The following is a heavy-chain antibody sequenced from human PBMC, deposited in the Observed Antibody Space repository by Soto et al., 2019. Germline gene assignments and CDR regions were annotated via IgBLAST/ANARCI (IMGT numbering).Heavy chain of an antibody. CDR1: GGSISSYY. V-gene: IGHV4-59*01. J-gene: IGHJ3*02. D-gene: IGHD3-3*01. Sequence: PSETLSLTCTVSGGSISSYYWSWIRQPPGKGLEWIGYIYYSGSTNYNPSLKSRVTIPVDTSKNQFSLKLSSVTAADTAVYYCARDGYDFWSGYPKPPYAFDIWGQGTMVTVSS. CDR2: IYYSGST. CDR3: ARDGYDFWSGYPKPPYAFDI.